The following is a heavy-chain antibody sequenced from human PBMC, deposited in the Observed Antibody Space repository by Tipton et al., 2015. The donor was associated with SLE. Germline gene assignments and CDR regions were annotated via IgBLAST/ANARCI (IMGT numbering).Heavy chain of an antibody. CDR1: GGSISSYY. V-gene: IGHV4-59*01. D-gene: IGHD4-17*01. Sequence: TLSLTCTISGGSISSYYWSWIRQPPGKGLEWIGYIYYSGSTNYNPSLKSRVTISVDTSKNQFSLKLTSVTAADTAVYYCARRTTVTTAGWWFFDLWGRGTLVTVSS. CDR3: ARRTTVTTAGWWFFDL. CDR2: IYYSGST. J-gene: IGHJ2*01.